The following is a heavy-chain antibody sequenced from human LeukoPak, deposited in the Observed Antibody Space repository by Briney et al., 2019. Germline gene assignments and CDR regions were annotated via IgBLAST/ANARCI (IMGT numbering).Heavy chain of an antibody. V-gene: IGHV3-23*01. D-gene: IGHD3-3*01. CDR1: GFTFSSYA. CDR3: AKYFWSGYYKDGAFDI. Sequence: GGSLRLSCAASGFTFSSYAMSWVRQAPGKGLEWVSAISGSGGSAYYADSVKGRFTISRDNSKNTLYLQMNSLRAEDTAVYYCAKYFWSGYYKDGAFDIWGQGTMVTVSS. J-gene: IGHJ3*02. CDR2: ISGSGGSA.